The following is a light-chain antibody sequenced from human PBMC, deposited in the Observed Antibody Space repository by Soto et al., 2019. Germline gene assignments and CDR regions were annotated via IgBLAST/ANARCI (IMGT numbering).Light chain of an antibody. Sequence: DIQMTQSPSTLSASVGDRVSITCRASQTISIWLAWYQQKPGKAPKLLIYRASSLESGVPSTFSGSGSATEFTLTISSLQPDDFATYYCQQYSSYPLSFGGGTTVELK. V-gene: IGKV1-5*03. CDR1: QTISIW. J-gene: IGKJ4*01. CDR3: QQYSSYPLS. CDR2: RAS.